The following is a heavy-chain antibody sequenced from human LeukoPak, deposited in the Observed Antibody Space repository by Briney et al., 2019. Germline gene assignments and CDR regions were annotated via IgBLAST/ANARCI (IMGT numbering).Heavy chain of an antibody. CDR3: AKNDISGYYADF. V-gene: IGHV3-30*18. CDR2: ISKDGADK. J-gene: IGHJ4*02. CDR1: GFYFYTYG. D-gene: IGHD3-22*01. Sequence: EGALRLSCAASGFYFYTYGMHWVRQAPGEGLEWVTAISKDGADKYYADSVKRRFTISRDNSKNTVYLQMNSLRPEDTAVYYCAKNDISGYYADFWGQGTLVIVSS.